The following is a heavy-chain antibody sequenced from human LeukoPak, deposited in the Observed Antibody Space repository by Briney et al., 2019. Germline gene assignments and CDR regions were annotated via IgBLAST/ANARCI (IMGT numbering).Heavy chain of an antibody. V-gene: IGHV3-30*18. D-gene: IGHD3-22*01. CDR3: AKARGYYDSSGYSPFDY. J-gene: IGHJ4*01. Sequence: PGRSLRLSCAASGFTFSSYGMHWVRQAPGKGLEWVAVISYDGSNKYYADSVKGRFTISRDNSKDTLYLQMNSLRAEDTAVYYCAKARGYYDSSGYSPFDYWGHGTLVTVSS. CDR1: GFTFSSYG. CDR2: ISYDGSNK.